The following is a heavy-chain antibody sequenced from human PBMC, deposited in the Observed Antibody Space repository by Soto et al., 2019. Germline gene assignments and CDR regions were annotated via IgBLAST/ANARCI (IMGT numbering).Heavy chain of an antibody. CDR3: AREMMAGGVGIDY. CDR2: IYYSGST. Sequence: QVQLQESGPGLVKPSQTLSLTCTVSGGSISSGDYYWSWIRQPPGKGLEWIGYIYYSGSTYYNPSLKCLVNISIDPSKNQFSLKLSSVTAAATAVYYCAREMMAGGVGIDYWGQGTLVTVSS. V-gene: IGHV4-30-4*01. J-gene: IGHJ4*02. D-gene: IGHD1-26*01. CDR1: GGSISSGDYY.